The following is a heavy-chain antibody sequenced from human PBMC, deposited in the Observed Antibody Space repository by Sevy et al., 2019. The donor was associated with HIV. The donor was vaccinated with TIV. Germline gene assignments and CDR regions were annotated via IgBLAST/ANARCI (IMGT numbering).Heavy chain of an antibody. CDR3: ARDLKYGSGSYPQIHYYYGMDV. Sequence: GGSLRLSCAASGFTFSSYGMHWVRQAPGKGLEWVALIWYDGSNKYYADSVKGRFTISRDNSKNTLYLQMNSLRAEDTAVYYCARDLKYGSGSYPQIHYYYGMDVWGQGTTVTVSS. D-gene: IGHD3-10*01. J-gene: IGHJ6*02. CDR1: GFTFSSYG. V-gene: IGHV3-33*01. CDR2: IWYDGSNK.